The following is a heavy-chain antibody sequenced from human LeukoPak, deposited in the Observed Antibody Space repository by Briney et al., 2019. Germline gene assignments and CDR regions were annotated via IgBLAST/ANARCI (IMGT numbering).Heavy chain of an antibody. CDR1: GFTFSYYW. V-gene: IGHV3-7*01. CDR2: IKQDGSEK. D-gene: IGHD3-3*01. Sequence: GGSLRLSCAASGFTFSYYWMSWVRRAPGKGLEWVANIKQDGSEKYYVDSVKGRFTISRDNAKNSLYLQMNSLRAEDTAVYYCARSARSDRYDFWSGYFPDWGQGTLVTVSS. CDR3: ARSARSDRYDFWSGYFPD. J-gene: IGHJ4*02.